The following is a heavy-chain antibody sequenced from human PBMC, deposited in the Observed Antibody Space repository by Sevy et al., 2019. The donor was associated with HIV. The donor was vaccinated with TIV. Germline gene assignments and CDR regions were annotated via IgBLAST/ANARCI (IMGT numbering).Heavy chain of an antibody. CDR2: INPSGGST. V-gene: IGHV1-46*01. J-gene: IGHJ6*02. CDR1: GYTFTSYY. D-gene: IGHD6-19*01. CDR3: AREQGIAVAGFYYYYGMDV. Sequence: ASVKVSCKASGYTFTSYYMHWVRQAPGQGLEWMGIINPSGGSTSYAQKFQGRVTMTRDTSTRTVYMELGSLRSEDTAGYYCAREQGIAVAGFYYYYGMDVWGQGTTVTVSS.